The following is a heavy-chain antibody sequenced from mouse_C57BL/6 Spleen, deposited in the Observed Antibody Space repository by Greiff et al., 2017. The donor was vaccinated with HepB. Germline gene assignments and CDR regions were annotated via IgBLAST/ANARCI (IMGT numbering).Heavy chain of an antibody. CDR2: IYPGDGDT. D-gene: IGHD2-3*01. J-gene: IGHJ2*01. V-gene: IGHV1-82*01. CDR3: ARGGYDGYYTYYFDY. CDR1: GYAFSSSW. Sequence: QVHVKQSGPELVKPGASVKISCKASGYAFSSSWMNWVKQRPGKGLEWIGRIYPGDGDTNYNGKFKGKATLTADKSTSTAYMQLSSLTSEESAVYFCARGGYDGYYTYYFDYWGQGTTLTVSS.